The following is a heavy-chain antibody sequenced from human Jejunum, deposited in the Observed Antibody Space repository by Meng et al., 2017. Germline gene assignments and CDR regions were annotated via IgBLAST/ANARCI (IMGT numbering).Heavy chain of an antibody. D-gene: IGHD5-24*01. Sequence: QVQRQWSGPGLVRPSETLSLTCTVSGGSVSSGFYYWSWIRQPPGKGLEWIGYISDSGTTNYNPSLKRRVTMSVDTSKNHFSLKLTSVTAADTAVYFCARDSETYPTYFDYWGQGTLVTVSS. CDR3: ARDSETYPTYFDY. V-gene: IGHV4-61*03. J-gene: IGHJ4*02. CDR1: GGSVSSGFYY. CDR2: ISDSGTT.